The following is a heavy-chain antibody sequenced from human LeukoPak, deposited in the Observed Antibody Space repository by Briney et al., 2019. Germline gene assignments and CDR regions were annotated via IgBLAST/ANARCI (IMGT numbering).Heavy chain of an antibody. Sequence: TETLSLTCAVYGYSNSKEYYWGWIRQPPRKGLEWIWSIYHSGSTYYNPSLKSRVTISVDTSKNQFSLKLSSVTAADTAVYYCARHSTYSSSHYWGQGTLVTVSS. V-gene: IGHV4-38-2*01. CDR3: ARHSTYSSSHY. J-gene: IGHJ4*02. CDR1: GYSNSKEYY. CDR2: IYHSGST. D-gene: IGHD6-6*01.